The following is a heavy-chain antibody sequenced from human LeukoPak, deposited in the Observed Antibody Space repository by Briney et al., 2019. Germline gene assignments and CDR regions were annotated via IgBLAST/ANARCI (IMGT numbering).Heavy chain of an antibody. CDR1: GGSISSSSYY. CDR3: ASLPRGYSYGSDLN. CDR2: IHYSGST. Sequence: SETLSLTCTVSGGSISSSSYYWGWIRQPPGKGLEWIGSIHYSGSTNYNPSLKSRVTISVDTSKNQFSLKLSSVTAADTAVYYCASLPRGYSYGSDLNWGQGTLVTVSS. V-gene: IGHV4-39*07. D-gene: IGHD5-18*01. J-gene: IGHJ4*02.